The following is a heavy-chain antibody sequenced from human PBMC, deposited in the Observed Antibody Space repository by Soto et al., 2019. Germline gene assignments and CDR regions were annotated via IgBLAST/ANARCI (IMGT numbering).Heavy chain of an antibody. D-gene: IGHD7-27*01. CDR3: ATCKLGESSYAMEV. V-gene: IGHV4-4*02. CDR2: IYHSGRT. J-gene: IGHJ6*01. CDR1: VVSITSNNW. Sequence: PSETLSLTCGFSVVSITSNNWWTWVRQSPGKGLEYIGEIYHSGRTKYNPSLKSRVTISIDTSKNQFSLKVNSVTAADTAVYYCATCKLGESSYAMEVWGQGTTVSVSS.